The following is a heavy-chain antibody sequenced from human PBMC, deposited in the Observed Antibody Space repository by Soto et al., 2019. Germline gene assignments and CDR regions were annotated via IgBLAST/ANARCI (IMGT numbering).Heavy chain of an antibody. V-gene: IGHV1-18*01. CDR2: ISAYNGNT. CDR1: GYTFTSYG. CDR3: ARVRTVTRPTYYYYGMDV. Sequence: QVKLVQSGAEVKKPGASVKVSCKASGYTFTSYGISWVRQAPGQGLEGMGWISAYNGNTNSAQKLQGRVTITTDTSTSTAYMELRSLRSDDTAVYYCARVRTVTRPTYYYYGMDVWGQGTTVT. J-gene: IGHJ6*02. D-gene: IGHD4-17*01.